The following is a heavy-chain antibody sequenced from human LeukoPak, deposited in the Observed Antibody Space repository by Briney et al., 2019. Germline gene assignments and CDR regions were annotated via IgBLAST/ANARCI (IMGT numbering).Heavy chain of an antibody. J-gene: IGHJ6*02. V-gene: IGHV3-30*04. D-gene: IGHD6-13*01. CDR3: AREWGIAAADYYYYGMDV. CDR1: GFTFSSYA. Sequence: GGSLRLSCAASGFTFSSYAMHWVRQAPGKGLEWVAVISYDGSNKYYADSVKGRFTISRDNSKNTLYLQMNSLRAEDTAVYYCAREWGIAAADYYYYGMDVWGQGPTVTVSS. CDR2: ISYDGSNK.